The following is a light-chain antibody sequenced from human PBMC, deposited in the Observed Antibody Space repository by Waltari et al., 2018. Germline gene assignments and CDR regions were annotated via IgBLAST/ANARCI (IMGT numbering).Light chain of an antibody. Sequence: QSVLTQPPSASGTPGQRVTISCSGGSSNIGSYTVNWYQQLPGTAPKLLIYSNKLRPSGVPDRFSGSKSGTSASLAISGLQSEDEADYYCAAWDDSLNGRGVFGGGTKLTVL. J-gene: IGLJ2*01. CDR1: SSNIGSYT. CDR3: AAWDDSLNGRGV. CDR2: SNK. V-gene: IGLV1-44*01.